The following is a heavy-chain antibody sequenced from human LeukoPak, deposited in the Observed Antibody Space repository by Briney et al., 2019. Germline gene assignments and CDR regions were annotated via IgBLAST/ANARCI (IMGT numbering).Heavy chain of an antibody. CDR1: GYTFTGYY. D-gene: IGHD3-10*01. J-gene: IGHJ4*02. Sequence: ASVKVSCKASGYTFTGYYMHWVRQATGQGLEWMGWMNPNSGNTGYAQKFQGRVTMTRNTSISTAYMELSSLRSEDTAVYYCARGQSSDGYGSGPDFDYWGQGTLVTVSS. CDR3: ARGQSSDGYGSGPDFDY. V-gene: IGHV1-8*02. CDR2: MNPNSGNT.